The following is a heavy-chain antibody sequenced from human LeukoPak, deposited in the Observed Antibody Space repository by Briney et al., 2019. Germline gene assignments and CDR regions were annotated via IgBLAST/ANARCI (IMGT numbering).Heavy chain of an antibody. V-gene: IGHV3-21*01. CDR3: GRGREPYTNTDWFDP. D-gene: IGHD2-2*02. Sequence: GGSLRLSCAASGFTFHYYGMNWVRQAPGKGLEWVSSISSSGVYTYYADSVKGRFTISRDNAENSLYLQMDSLRAEDTGLYYCGRGREPYTNTDWFDPWGQGTLVTVSS. J-gene: IGHJ5*02. CDR1: GFTFHYYG. CDR2: ISSSGVYT.